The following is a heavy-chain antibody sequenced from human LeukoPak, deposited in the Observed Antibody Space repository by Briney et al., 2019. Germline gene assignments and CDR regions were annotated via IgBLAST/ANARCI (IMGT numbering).Heavy chain of an antibody. D-gene: IGHD1-1*01. V-gene: IGHV3-30*02. CDR3: AKDGYNWNAPYYFDY. Sequence: GGSLRLSCAASGFIFSSYGMHWVRQAPGKGLEWVAFIRYDGSKKYYADSVKGRFTISRDNSKNTLYLQMNSLRAEDTAVYYCAKDGYNWNAPYYFDYWGQGTLVTVSS. J-gene: IGHJ4*02. CDR2: IRYDGSKK. CDR1: GFIFSSYG.